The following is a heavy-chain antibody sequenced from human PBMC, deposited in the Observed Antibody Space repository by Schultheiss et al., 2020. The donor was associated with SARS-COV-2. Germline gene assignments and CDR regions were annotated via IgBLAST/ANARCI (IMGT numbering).Heavy chain of an antibody. Sequence: GESLKISCAASGFTFSSYSMNWVRQAPGKGLEWVSSISSSSSYIYYADSVKGRFTISRDNAKNSLYLQMNSLRAEDTAVYYCAKGHRGYSSGWYHYWGQGTLVTVSS. J-gene: IGHJ4*02. CDR1: GFTFSSYS. CDR3: AKGHRGYSSGWYHY. CDR2: ISSSSSYI. D-gene: IGHD6-19*01. V-gene: IGHV3-21*01.